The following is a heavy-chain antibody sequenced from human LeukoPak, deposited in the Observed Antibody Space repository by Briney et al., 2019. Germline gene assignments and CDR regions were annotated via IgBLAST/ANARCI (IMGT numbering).Heavy chain of an antibody. Sequence: SGGSLRLSCAASGFTFSSYAMHWVRQAPGKGLEWVAVISYDGSNKYYADSVKGRFTISRDNSKNTLYLQMNSLRAEDTAVYYCAREDHTITLHYWGQGTLVTVSS. CDR2: ISYDGSNK. D-gene: IGHD1-14*01. CDR3: AREDHTITLHY. V-gene: IGHV3-30-3*01. CDR1: GFTFSSYA. J-gene: IGHJ4*02.